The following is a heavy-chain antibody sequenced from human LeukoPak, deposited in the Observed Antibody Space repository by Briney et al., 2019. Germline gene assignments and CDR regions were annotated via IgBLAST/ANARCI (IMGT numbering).Heavy chain of an antibody. J-gene: IGHJ4*02. CDR2: IIPILGIA. Sequence: GASVKVSCKASGGTLSSYAISWVRQAPGQGLEWMGRIIPILGIANYAQKFQGRVTITADKSTSTAYMELSSLRSEDTAVYYCARGLGYYYGGYYFDYWGQGTLVTVSS. D-gene: IGHD3-16*01. V-gene: IGHV1-69*04. CDR1: GGTLSSYA. CDR3: ARGLGYYYGGYYFDY.